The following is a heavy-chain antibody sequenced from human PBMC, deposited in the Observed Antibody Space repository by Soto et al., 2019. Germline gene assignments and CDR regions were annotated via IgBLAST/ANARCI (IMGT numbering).Heavy chain of an antibody. D-gene: IGHD1-1*01. CDR3: ARHHLPQLERAYYYYMDV. CDR1: GYSFTSYW. J-gene: IGHJ6*03. V-gene: IGHV5-51*01. CDR2: IYPGDSDT. Sequence: GESLKISCKGSGYSFTSYWIGWVRQMPGKGLEWMGIIYPGDSDTRYSPSFQGQVTISADKSISTAYLQWSSLKASDTAMYYCARHHLPQLERAYYYYMDVWGKGTTVTVS.